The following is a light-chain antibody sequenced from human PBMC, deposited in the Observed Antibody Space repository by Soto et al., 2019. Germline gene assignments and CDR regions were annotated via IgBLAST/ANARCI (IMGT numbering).Light chain of an antibody. CDR1: ISDVGDYNY. CDR3: SSYTSTSTLVV. V-gene: IGLV2-14*03. J-gene: IGLJ2*01. Sequence: QSALTQPASVSGSPGQSITISCTGTISDVGDYNYVSWYQHHPGKAPKLMIYDVSTRPSGVSNRFSGSKSGNTASLTISGLQTEDEADYYCSSYTSTSTLVVFGGGTKVT. CDR2: DVS.